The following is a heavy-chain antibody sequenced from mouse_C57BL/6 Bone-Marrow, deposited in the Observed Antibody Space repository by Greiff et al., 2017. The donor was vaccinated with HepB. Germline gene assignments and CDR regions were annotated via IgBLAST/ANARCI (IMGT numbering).Heavy chain of an antibody. Sequence: QVHVKQSGAELARPGASVKLSCKASGYTFTSYGISWVKQRTGQGLEWIGEIYPRSGNTYYNEKFKGKATLTADKSSSTAYMELRSLTSEDSAVYFCARSGAHEAWFAYWGQGTLVTVSA. J-gene: IGHJ3*01. CDR2: IYPRSGNT. CDR3: ARSGAHEAWFAY. D-gene: IGHD1-3*01. CDR1: GYTFTSYG. V-gene: IGHV1-81*01.